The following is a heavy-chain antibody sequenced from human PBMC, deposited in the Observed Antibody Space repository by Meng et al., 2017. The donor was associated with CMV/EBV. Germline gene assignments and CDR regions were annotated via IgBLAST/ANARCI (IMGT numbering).Heavy chain of an antibody. J-gene: IGHJ4*02. CDR2: INPNSGNT. CDR1: GYTFTSYD. D-gene: IGHD5-12*01. CDR3: ARTTHSGYVGFDY. V-gene: IGHV1-8*03. Sequence: ASVKVSCKASGYTFTSYDINWVRQATGQGLEWMGWINPNSGNTGYAQKFQGRVTITRNTSISTAYMELSSLRSEDTAVYYCARTTHSGYVGFDYWGQGTLVTVSS.